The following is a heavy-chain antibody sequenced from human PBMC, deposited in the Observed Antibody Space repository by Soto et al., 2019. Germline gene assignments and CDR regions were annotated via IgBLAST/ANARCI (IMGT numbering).Heavy chain of an antibody. J-gene: IGHJ3*02. CDR2: ISSSSTI. V-gene: IGHV3-48*02. Sequence: LXLXCAASGFTFSSXNMNWVRQAPGKGLECVSYISSSSTIYYADSVKGRFTISRDNAKNSLYLRMNSLRDEDTAVYYCARGGGRRAFDIWGQGTMATVS. CDR1: GFTFSSXN. CDR3: ARGGGRRAFDI.